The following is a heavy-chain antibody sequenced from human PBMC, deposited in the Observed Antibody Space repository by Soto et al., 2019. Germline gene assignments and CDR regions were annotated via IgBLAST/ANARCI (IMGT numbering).Heavy chain of an antibody. Sequence: PGGSLRLSCAASGFTFSSYGMHWVRQAPGKGLEWVAVISYDGSNKYYADSVKGRFTISRDNSKNTLYLQMNSLRAEDTAVYYCAKGSSGGSGSYYNPNYYYYGMDVWGQGTTVTVSS. D-gene: IGHD3-10*01. J-gene: IGHJ6*02. CDR1: GFTFSSYG. V-gene: IGHV3-30*18. CDR3: AKGSSGGSGSYYNPNYYYYGMDV. CDR2: ISYDGSNK.